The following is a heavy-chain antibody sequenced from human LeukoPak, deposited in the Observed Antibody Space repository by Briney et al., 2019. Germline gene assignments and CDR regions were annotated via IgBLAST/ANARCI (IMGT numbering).Heavy chain of an antibody. D-gene: IGHD3-3*01. Sequence: GGSLRLSCAASGFTFSSYWMSWVRQAPGKGLEWVANIKQDGSEKYYVDSVKGRFTISRDNAKNSLYLQMNSLRAEDTAVYYCARIIPIFGVVDAFDPWGQGTLVTVSS. CDR2: IKQDGSEK. J-gene: IGHJ5*02. CDR1: GFTFSSYW. CDR3: ARIIPIFGVVDAFDP. V-gene: IGHV3-7*01.